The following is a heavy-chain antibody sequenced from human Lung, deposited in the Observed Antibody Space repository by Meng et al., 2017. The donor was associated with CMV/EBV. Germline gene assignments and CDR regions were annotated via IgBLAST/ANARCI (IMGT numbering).Heavy chain of an antibody. CDR1: GDSISSFY. V-gene: IGHV4-59*01. Sequence: GSLRLSCSVTGDSISSFYWTWIRQSPGKGLEWIGYFYYTGSANYNPSLKSRVTISGDTSKNQFSLRLSSVTAADTAVYYCAREYCASTGCYKGGRFDPCGQGTLVTVSS. D-gene: IGHD2-2*02. CDR3: AREYCASTGCYKGGRFDP. J-gene: IGHJ5*02. CDR2: FYYTGSA.